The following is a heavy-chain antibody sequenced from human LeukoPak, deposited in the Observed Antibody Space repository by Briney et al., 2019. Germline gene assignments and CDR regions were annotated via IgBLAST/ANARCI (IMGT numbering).Heavy chain of an antibody. CDR3: ASMTTVTKYFQH. J-gene: IGHJ1*01. CDR1: GFTFSDYY. Sequence: PGGSLRLSCAASGFTFSDYYMSWIRQAPGKGLEWVSYISSSSSYTNYADSVKGRFTISRDNAKNSLYLQMNSLRAKDTAVYYCASMTTVTKYFQHWGQGTLVTVSS. CDR2: ISSSSSYT. V-gene: IGHV3-11*06. D-gene: IGHD4-17*01.